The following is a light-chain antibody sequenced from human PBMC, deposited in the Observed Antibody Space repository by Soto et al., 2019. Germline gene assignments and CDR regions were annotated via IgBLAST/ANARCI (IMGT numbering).Light chain of an antibody. V-gene: IGLV3-21*02. CDR3: QVWDYSTDDVV. CDR1: NIGGRS. CDR2: HDS. Sequence: SYELTQPPSVSVAPGQTASNACGGDNIGGRSVHWYQQKPGQAPVVVVDHDSDRPSGIPERFSGSNSGNMATLTISRVEAGDEAVYHCQVWDYSTDDVVFGGGTKVTVL. J-gene: IGLJ2*01.